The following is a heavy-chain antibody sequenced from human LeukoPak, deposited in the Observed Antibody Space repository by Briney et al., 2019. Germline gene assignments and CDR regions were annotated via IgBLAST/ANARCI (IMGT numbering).Heavy chain of an antibody. V-gene: IGHV4-59*01. Sequence: SETLSLTCTVSGGSINTYWWSWVRQPPGKGLEWIAYIYYSGSTNYNPSLKSRVTISVDTSKNQFSLKLTSVTAADTAVYYCTRTTPNGSLDYWGQGTLVTVSS. CDR1: GGSINTYW. J-gene: IGHJ4*02. D-gene: IGHD5-24*01. CDR2: IYYSGST. CDR3: TRTTPNGSLDY.